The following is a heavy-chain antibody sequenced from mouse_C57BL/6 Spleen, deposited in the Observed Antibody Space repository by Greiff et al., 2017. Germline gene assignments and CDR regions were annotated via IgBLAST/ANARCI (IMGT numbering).Heavy chain of an antibody. Sequence: VQLQQPGAELVKPGASVKLSCKASGYTFTEYTIHWVKQRSGQGLEWIGWLYPGSGSIKYNEKFKDKATFTVDTSSSTVYMALSRLTSEDSAVYFCARHEDVYGSSLYAMDYWGQGTSVTVSS. CDR1: GYTFTEYT. CDR3: ARHEDVYGSSLYAMDY. V-gene: IGHV1-62-2*01. CDR2: LYPGSGSI. J-gene: IGHJ4*01. D-gene: IGHD1-1*01.